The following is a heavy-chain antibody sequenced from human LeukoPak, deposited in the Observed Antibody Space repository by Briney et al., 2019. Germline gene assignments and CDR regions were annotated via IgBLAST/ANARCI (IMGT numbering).Heavy chain of an antibody. Sequence: GGSLRLSCAASGFTFSSYAMHWVRQAPGKGLEGVAVISYDGSNKYYADSVKGRFTISRDNSKNTLYLQMNSLRAEDTAVYYCARDDGGTVTTLLDYWGQGTLVTVSS. V-gene: IGHV3-30-3*01. J-gene: IGHJ4*02. D-gene: IGHD4-17*01. CDR3: ARDDGGTVTTLLDY. CDR2: ISYDGSNK. CDR1: GFTFSSYA.